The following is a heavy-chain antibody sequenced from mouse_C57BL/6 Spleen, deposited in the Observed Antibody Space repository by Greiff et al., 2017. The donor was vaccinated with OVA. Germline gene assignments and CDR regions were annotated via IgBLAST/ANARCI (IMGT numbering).Heavy chain of an antibody. V-gene: IGHV1-52*01. CDR3: AWDVFAY. Sequence: QVHVKQSGAELVRPGSSVKLSCKASGYTFTSYWMHWVKQRPIQGLEWIGNIDPSDSETHYNQKFKDKATLTVDKSSSTAYMQLSSLTSEDSAVYYCAWDVFAYWGQGTLVTVSA. CDR1: GYTFTSYW. D-gene: IGHD4-1*01. CDR2: IDPSDSET. J-gene: IGHJ3*01.